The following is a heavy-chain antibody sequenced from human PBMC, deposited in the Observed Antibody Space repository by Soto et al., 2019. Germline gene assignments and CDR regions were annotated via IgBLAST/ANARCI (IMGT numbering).Heavy chain of an antibody. V-gene: IGHV3-23*01. D-gene: IGHD3-22*01. Sequence: GGSLRLSCAASGFTFSSYAMSWVRQAPGKGLEWVSAISGSGGSTYYADSVKGRFTISRDNSKNTLYLQMNSLRAEDAAVYYWAKDGYYYDSSGQASRNWFDPWGQGTLVTVSS. CDR2: ISGSGGST. CDR3: AKDGYYYDSSGQASRNWFDP. J-gene: IGHJ5*02. CDR1: GFTFSSYA.